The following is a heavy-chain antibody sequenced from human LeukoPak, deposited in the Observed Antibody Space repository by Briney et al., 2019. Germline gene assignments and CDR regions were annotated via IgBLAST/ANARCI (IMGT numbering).Heavy chain of an antibody. Sequence: GGSRRLSCQASGFTSSSYGMHWFRQVPGKGLKWVAVISYDGSNKYYADSVKGRFTISRDNSKNTLYLQMNSLRAEDTAVYYCAEGRQQLVRYYYYYGMDVWGQGTTVTVSS. V-gene: IGHV3-30*03. D-gene: IGHD6-13*01. CDR3: AEGRQQLVRYYYYYGMDV. CDR1: GFTSSSYG. CDR2: ISYDGSNK. J-gene: IGHJ6*02.